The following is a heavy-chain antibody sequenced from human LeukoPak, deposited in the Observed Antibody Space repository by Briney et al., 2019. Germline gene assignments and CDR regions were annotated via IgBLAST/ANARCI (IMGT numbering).Heavy chain of an antibody. CDR1: GYTFTSYY. Sequence: ASVTVSCKASGYTFTSYYMHWVRQAPGQGLEWMGIINPSGGSTSYAQKFQGRVTMTRDTSTSTVYMELSSLRSEDTAVYYCARVGGAHYYMDVWGKGTTVTVSS. V-gene: IGHV1-46*01. J-gene: IGHJ6*03. D-gene: IGHD3-16*01. CDR2: INPSGGST. CDR3: ARVGGAHYYMDV.